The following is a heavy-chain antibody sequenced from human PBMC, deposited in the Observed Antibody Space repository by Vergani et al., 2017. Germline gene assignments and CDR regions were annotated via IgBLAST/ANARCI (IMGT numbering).Heavy chain of an antibody. CDR3: ASNFMAGSRGFDN. J-gene: IGHJ4*02. CDR1: GASISSGSHY. V-gene: IGHV4-61*02. Sequence: QVQLQESGPGLVKPSETLSLTCNVSGASISSGSHYWSWIRQPAGKGLEWLGRVHSSGVTNYNPSLESRLAMSVDTSNNQFSLKLRSVTAADTGVYYCASNFMAGSRGFDNWGQGTLVTVSS. CDR2: VHSSGVT. D-gene: IGHD6-19*01.